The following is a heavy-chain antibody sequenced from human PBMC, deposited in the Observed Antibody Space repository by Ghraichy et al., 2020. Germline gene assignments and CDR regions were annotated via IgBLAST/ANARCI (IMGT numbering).Heavy chain of an antibody. D-gene: IGHD4/OR15-4a*01. Sequence: SQTLSLTCTVSGGAIENYFWSWIRPPPGKGLEWIGNVYKTGSTNYNPSLKSRVTMSVDTSKNQFSLDLTSVTAADTATYYCARSSTRFMVLINYWGQGTLVTVSS. CDR1: GGAIENYF. CDR2: VYKTGST. J-gene: IGHJ4*02. V-gene: IGHV4-59*13. CDR3: ARSSTRFMVLINY.